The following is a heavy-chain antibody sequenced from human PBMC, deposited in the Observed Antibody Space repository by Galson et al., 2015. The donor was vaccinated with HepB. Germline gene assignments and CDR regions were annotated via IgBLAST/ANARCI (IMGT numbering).Heavy chain of an antibody. J-gene: IGHJ4*02. D-gene: IGHD6-19*01. CDR3: AKGRAVAAPRTSFDY. CDR1: GFTFSSYG. Sequence: SLRLSCAASGFTFSSYGMHWVCQAPGKGLEWVAFIRYDGSNKYYADSVKGRFTISRDNSKNTLYLQMNSLRAEDTAVYYCAKGRAVAAPRTSFDYWGQGTLVTVSS. CDR2: IRYDGSNK. V-gene: IGHV3-30*02.